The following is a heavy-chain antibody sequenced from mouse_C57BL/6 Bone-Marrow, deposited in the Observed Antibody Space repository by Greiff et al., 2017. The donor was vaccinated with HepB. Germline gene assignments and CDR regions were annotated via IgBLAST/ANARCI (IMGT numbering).Heavy chain of an antibody. D-gene: IGHD1-1*01. V-gene: IGHV1-15*01. Sequence: VQLQQSGAELVRPGASVTLSCKASGYTFTDYEMHWVKQTPVHGLEWIGAIDPETGGTAYNQKFKGKAILTADKSSSTAYMELRSLTSEDSAVYYCTRTRNYYGSSPDYWGQGTTLTVSS. CDR2: IDPETGGT. CDR3: TRTRNYYGSSPDY. CDR1: GYTFTDYE. J-gene: IGHJ2*01.